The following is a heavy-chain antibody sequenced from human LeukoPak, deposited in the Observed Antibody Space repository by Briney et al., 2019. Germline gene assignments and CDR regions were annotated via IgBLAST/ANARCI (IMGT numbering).Heavy chain of an antibody. Sequence: PSQTLSLTCTVSGGSISSGDYYWSWIRQPPGKGLEWIGYIYYSGSTYYNPSLKSRVTISVDTSKNQFSLKLSSVTAADTAVYYCARWGFGESRPYYYYMDVWGKGTTVTVSS. J-gene: IGHJ6*03. CDR3: ARWGFGESRPYYYYMDV. CDR2: IYYSGST. V-gene: IGHV4-30-4*01. CDR1: GGSISSGDYY. D-gene: IGHD3-10*01.